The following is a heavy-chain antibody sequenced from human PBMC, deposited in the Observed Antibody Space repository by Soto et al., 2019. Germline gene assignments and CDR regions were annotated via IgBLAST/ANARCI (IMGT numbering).Heavy chain of an antibody. V-gene: IGHV1-24*01. J-gene: IGHJ4*02. CDR3: ANNTRARRPFDY. CDR1: GYTLTELS. Sequence: ASVKVSCKVSGYTLTELSMHWVRQAPGKGLEWMGGFDPEDGETIYAQKFQGRATMTEDTSTDTAYMELSSLRSEDTAVYYCANNTRARRPFDYWGQGTMVTVSS. CDR2: FDPEDGET. D-gene: IGHD1-1*01.